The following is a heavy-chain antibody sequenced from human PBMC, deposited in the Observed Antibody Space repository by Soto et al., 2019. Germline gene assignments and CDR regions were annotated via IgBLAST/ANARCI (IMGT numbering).Heavy chain of an antibody. Sequence: GGSLRLSCAASGFTFASYAMGWVRQAPGKGLEWVSGISGSGGNTYNADSVKGRFTISRDNSKNTLYLDMISLRAEDTAVYYCAKGLSIAAAGTFDYWGQGTLVTVSS. V-gene: IGHV3-23*01. J-gene: IGHJ4*02. CDR3: AKGLSIAAAGTFDY. CDR2: ISGSGGNT. D-gene: IGHD6-13*01. CDR1: GFTFASYA.